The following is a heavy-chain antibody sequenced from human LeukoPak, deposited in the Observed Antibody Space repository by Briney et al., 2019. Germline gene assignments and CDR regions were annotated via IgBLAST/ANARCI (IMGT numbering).Heavy chain of an antibody. Sequence: GGSLRLSCAASGFTVSSNYMSWVRQAPGKGLEWVSVIYSGGSIYYADSVKGRFTISRDNSKNTRYHQMNSLRAEDTAVYYGARGGDIWGPAANGFYDYWGQGTLVTVSS. CDR1: GFTVSSNY. CDR3: ARGGDIWGPAANGFYDY. V-gene: IGHV3-53*01. CDR2: IYSGGSI. D-gene: IGHD2-2*01. J-gene: IGHJ4*02.